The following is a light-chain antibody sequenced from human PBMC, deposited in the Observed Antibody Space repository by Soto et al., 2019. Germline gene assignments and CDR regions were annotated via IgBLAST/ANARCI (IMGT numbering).Light chain of an antibody. V-gene: IGKV3-20*01. Sequence: EIVLTQSPGTLSLSPGERATLSCRASQSISSSYLAWYQQKPGQAPRLLIYAASSRATGIPDRFSGSGSVTAFTLTISRLEPDEVAADYCHQYGSSSYTVGQGTQLEIK. CDR2: AAS. J-gene: IGKJ2*01. CDR3: HQYGSSSYT. CDR1: QSISSSY.